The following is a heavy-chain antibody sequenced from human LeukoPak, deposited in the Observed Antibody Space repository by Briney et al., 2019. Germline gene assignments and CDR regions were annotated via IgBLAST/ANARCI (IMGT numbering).Heavy chain of an antibody. CDR2: IYYSGST. J-gene: IGHJ6*03. CDR3: ARGKAYCSSTNCYRDYYYYYYMDV. Sequence: PSETLSLTCTVSGGSISSSSYYWGWIRQPPGKGLEWIGSIYYSGSTYYNPSLKSRVTISVDTSKNQFSLKLSSVTAADTAVYYCARGKAYCSSTNCYRDYYYYYYMDVWGKGTTVTVSS. CDR1: GGSISSSSYY. D-gene: IGHD2-2*02. V-gene: IGHV4-39*01.